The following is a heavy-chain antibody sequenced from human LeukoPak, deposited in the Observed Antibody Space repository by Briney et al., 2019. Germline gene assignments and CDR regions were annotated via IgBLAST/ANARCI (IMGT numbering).Heavy chain of an antibody. CDR1: GYSFTSYW. Sequence: KYGESLKISCKGSGYSFTSYWIGWVRQMPGKGLEWMGIIYPGDSDTRYSPSFQGQVTISADKSISTAYLQWSILKASDTAMYYCARTSGAWKDYFDYWGQGTLVTVSS. D-gene: IGHD1-1*01. CDR2: IYPGDSDT. J-gene: IGHJ4*02. CDR3: ARTSGAWKDYFDY. V-gene: IGHV5-51*01.